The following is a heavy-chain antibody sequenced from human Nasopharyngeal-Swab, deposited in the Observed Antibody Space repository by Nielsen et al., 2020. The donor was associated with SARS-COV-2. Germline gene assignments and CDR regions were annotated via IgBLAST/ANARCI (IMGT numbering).Heavy chain of an antibody. J-gene: IGHJ6*02. V-gene: IGHV4-34*01. Sequence: SATLSLTCAVYGGSFSGYYWSWIRQPPGKGLEWVGEINTSGRTNHKPSLKSRVTMSVDTYKNHFSLKLRSVIAADTAVYFCARGSDYGEGDYSNYGMDFWGQGTTVTVS. CDR3: ARGSDYGEGDYSNYGMDF. CDR1: GGSFSGYY. CDR2: INTSGRT. D-gene: IGHD4-17*01.